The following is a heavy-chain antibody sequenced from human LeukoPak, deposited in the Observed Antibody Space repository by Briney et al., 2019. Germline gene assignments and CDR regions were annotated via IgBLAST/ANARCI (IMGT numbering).Heavy chain of an antibody. Sequence: PGESLRLSCAASGFDFSIYGMNWVRQAPGKGLEWVSSINSRGNYIYYSDSLKGRFTISRDNARSSLYLQMSSLRAEDTAVYYCARGEVYSSSWPFDYWGQGTQVSVSS. CDR2: INSRGNYI. J-gene: IGHJ4*02. V-gene: IGHV3-21*01. CDR3: ARGEVYSSSWPFDY. D-gene: IGHD6-13*01. CDR1: GFDFSIYG.